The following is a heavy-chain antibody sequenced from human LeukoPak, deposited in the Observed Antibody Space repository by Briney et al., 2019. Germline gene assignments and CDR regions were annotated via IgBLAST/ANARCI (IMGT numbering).Heavy chain of an antibody. V-gene: IGHV1-2*02. Sequence: ASVKVSCKASGYTFTGYYVHWVRQAPGQGLEWMGWINPNSGGTNYAQKFQGRVTMTRDTSISTAYMELSSLRSEDTAVYYCARVWQQTHDADAFDIWGQGTMVTVSS. CDR3: ARVWQQTHDADAFDI. J-gene: IGHJ3*02. CDR1: GYTFTGYY. CDR2: INPNSGGT. D-gene: IGHD6-13*01.